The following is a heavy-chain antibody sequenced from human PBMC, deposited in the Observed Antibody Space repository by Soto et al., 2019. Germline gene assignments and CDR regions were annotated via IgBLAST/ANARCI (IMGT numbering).Heavy chain of an antibody. CDR3: AHCLVMRAFYI. V-gene: IGHV2-5*02. J-gene: IGHJ3*02. Sequence: QITLKESGPTLVKPTQTLTLTCTFSGFSLSTSGVGVGWIRQPPGKALEWLALIFWDDDKRYSPSLKSRPTTTKHTSKTQVVTPMTNMDPADTAPYYRAHCLVMRAFYIWGQATMVTVSS. CDR1: GFSLSTSGVG. CDR2: IFWDDDK. D-gene: IGHD1-26*01.